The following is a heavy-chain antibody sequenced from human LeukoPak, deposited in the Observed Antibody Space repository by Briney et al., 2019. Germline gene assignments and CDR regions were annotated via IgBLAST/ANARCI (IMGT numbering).Heavy chain of an antibody. J-gene: IGHJ4*02. Sequence: SETLSLTCTVSGGSISSSSYYWSWIRQPPGKGLEWIGYIYYSGSTNYNPSLKSRVTISVDTSKNQFSLKLSSVTAADTAVYYCARLSDILTGTFDYWGQGTLVTVSS. CDR3: ARLSDILTGTFDY. CDR2: IYYSGST. D-gene: IGHD3-9*01. CDR1: GGSISSSSYY. V-gene: IGHV4-61*01.